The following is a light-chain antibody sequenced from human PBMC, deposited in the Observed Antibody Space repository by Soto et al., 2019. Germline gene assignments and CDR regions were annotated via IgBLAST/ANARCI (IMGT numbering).Light chain of an antibody. CDR1: SSDVGSYNR. CDR2: DVS. J-gene: IGLJ1*01. Sequence: QSALTQPPSVSGSPGQSVAISCTGTSSDVGSYNRVSWYQQPPGTAPKLMIYDVSNRPSGVPDRFSGSKSGNTASLTISGLQAEDEADYYCSSFTTSSTYVFRTGTKLTVL. V-gene: IGLV2-18*02. CDR3: SSFTTSSTYV.